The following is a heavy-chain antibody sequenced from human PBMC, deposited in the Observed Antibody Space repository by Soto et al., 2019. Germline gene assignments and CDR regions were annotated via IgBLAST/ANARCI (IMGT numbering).Heavy chain of an antibody. D-gene: IGHD1-26*01. Sequence: PGGSLRLSCAASGFTFSSYSMNWVRQAPGKGLEWVSSISSSSNYIYYTDSVKGRFTISRDNAKNSLYLQMNSLRAEDTAVYYCTSWDHGMGVWGQGTTVTVSS. CDR2: ISSSSNYI. V-gene: IGHV3-21*06. CDR3: TSWDHGMGV. J-gene: IGHJ6*01. CDR1: GFTFSSYS.